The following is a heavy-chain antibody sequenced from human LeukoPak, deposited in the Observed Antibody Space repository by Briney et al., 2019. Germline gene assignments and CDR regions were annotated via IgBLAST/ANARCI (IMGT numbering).Heavy chain of an antibody. J-gene: IGHJ4*02. Sequence: SQTLSLTCTVSGGSISSGDYYWSWIRQPPGKGLEWIGYIYYSGTTYYNPSLKSRVTISVDTSKNQFSLKLTSVTAADTAVYFCARGPYGSGSYYWGQGTLVTASS. V-gene: IGHV4-30-4*01. D-gene: IGHD3-10*01. CDR1: GGSISSGDYY. CDR2: IYYSGTT. CDR3: ARGPYGSGSYY.